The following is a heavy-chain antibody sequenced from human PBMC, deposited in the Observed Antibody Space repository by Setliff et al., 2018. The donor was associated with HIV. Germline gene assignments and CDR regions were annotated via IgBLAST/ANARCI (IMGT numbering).Heavy chain of an antibody. J-gene: IGHJ3*02. D-gene: IGHD3-10*01. Sequence: SEILSLTCTVSGGSISSNNYYWGWIRQPPGKGLEWIGSIYYTGNTYYSPSLKSRVTISADTSKNQFSLKLSSVTAADTAVYYCARHRNLDRRGEAFDIWGQGTMVTVSS. V-gene: IGHV4-39*01. CDR3: ARHRNLDRRGEAFDI. CDR1: GGSISSNNYY. CDR2: IYYTGNT.